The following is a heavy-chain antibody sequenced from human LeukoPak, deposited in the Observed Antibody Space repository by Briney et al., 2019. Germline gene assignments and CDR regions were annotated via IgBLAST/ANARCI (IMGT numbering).Heavy chain of an antibody. J-gene: IGHJ3*02. Sequence: GGSLRLSCAASGFTFSSYGMSWVRQAPGKGLEWVSAISGSGGSTYYADSVKGRFTISRDNSKNTLYLQMNSLRAEDTAVYYCAKDLHPLNSVLLWFGDLYAFDIWGQGTMVTVSS. D-gene: IGHD3-10*01. CDR1: GFTFSSYG. CDR2: ISGSGGST. V-gene: IGHV3-23*01. CDR3: AKDLHPLNSVLLWFGDLYAFDI.